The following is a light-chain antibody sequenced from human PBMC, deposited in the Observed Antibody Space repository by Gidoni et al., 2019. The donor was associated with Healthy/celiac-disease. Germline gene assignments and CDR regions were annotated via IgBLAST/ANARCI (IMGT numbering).Light chain of an antibody. CDR3: QQYGSSPLT. V-gene: IGKV3-20*01. J-gene: IGKJ4*01. Sequence: EIVLTQSPGTLSLSPGERATLYCRASQSVSSSYLAWYQQKPGQAPRLLIYGASSRATGIPDMFSVSGSGTDFTLTISRLEPEDFAVYYCQQYGSSPLTFGGGTKVEIK. CDR2: GAS. CDR1: QSVSSSY.